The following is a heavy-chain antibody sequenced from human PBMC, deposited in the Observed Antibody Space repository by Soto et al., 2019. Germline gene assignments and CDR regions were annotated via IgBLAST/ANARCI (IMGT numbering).Heavy chain of an antibody. CDR3: ASLGYCSSTSCYFFDY. Sequence: QVQLVQSGAEVKKPGSSVKVSCKASGGTFSSYAISWVRQAPGQGLEWMGGIIPIFGTANYAQKFQGRVTITADESTSTAYMELSSLRSEDTAGYYCASLGYCSSTSCYFFDYWGQGTLVTVSS. V-gene: IGHV1-69*01. J-gene: IGHJ4*02. D-gene: IGHD2-2*01. CDR2: IIPIFGTA. CDR1: GGTFSSYA.